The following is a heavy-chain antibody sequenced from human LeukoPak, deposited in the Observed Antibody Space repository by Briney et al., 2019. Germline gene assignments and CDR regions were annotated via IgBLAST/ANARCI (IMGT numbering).Heavy chain of an antibody. Sequence: GGSLRLSCAASGFRFSSYAMSWVRQAPGKGLEWVSAISGSGVSTYYADSVKGRFTVSRDNAKNSLYLQMNSLRTEDTAVYYCARGGVRRGYYDYWGQGTLVTVSS. CDR3: ARGGVRRGYYDY. CDR1: GFRFSSYA. D-gene: IGHD1-14*01. V-gene: IGHV3-23*01. J-gene: IGHJ4*02. CDR2: ISGSGVST.